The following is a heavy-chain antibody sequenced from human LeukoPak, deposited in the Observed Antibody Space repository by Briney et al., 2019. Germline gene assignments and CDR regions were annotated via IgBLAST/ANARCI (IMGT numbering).Heavy chain of an antibody. Sequence: SETLSLTCTVSGGFISSYYWSWIWQPPGKGLEWIGYIYYSGSTNYNPSLKSRVTMSVDTSKNQFSLNLSSVTAADTAVYYCARGRYCSGGSCFSHYFDYWGQGTLVTVSS. CDR1: GGFISSYY. CDR3: ARGRYCSGGSCFSHYFDY. D-gene: IGHD2-15*01. V-gene: IGHV4-59*01. J-gene: IGHJ4*02. CDR2: IYYSGST.